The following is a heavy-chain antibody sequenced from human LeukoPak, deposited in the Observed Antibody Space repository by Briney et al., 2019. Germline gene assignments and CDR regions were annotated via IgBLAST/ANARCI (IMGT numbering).Heavy chain of an antibody. CDR2: ISSGGSTI. Sequence: GGSLRLSCAASGFIFTTYEMNWVRQAPGKGLEWVSSISSGGSTIYYADSVKGRFTISRDNAKSTLFLQMNSLRAEDTAMYYCARAVGPFDFWGRGTLVIVSS. CDR3: ARAVGPFDF. CDR1: GFIFTTYE. J-gene: IGHJ3*01. V-gene: IGHV3-48*03.